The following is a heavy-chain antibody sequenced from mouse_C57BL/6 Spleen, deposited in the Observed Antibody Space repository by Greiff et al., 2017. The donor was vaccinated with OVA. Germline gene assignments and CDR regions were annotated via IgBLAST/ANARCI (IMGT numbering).Heavy chain of an antibody. D-gene: IGHD2-4*01. CDR1: GYTFTDYE. Sequence: VQLQQSGAELVRPGASVTLSCKASGYTFTDYEMHWVKQTPVHGLEWIGAIDPETGGTAYNQKFKGKAILTADKSSSTAYMELRSLTSEDSAVYYCTRSRGLGDYWGQGTTLTVSS. J-gene: IGHJ2*01. CDR3: TRSRGLGDY. CDR2: IDPETGGT. V-gene: IGHV1-15*01.